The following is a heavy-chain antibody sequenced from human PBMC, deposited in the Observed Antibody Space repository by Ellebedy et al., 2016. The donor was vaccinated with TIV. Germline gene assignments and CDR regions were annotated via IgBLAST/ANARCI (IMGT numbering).Heavy chain of an antibody. CDR1: GYTFTSYA. Sequence: ASVKVSXXASGYTFTSYAMHWVRQAPGQRLEWMGWINAGNGNTKYSQKFQGRVTITRDTSASTAYMELSSLRSEDTAVYYCARVRSIGYSSGWYGNNWFDPWGQGTLVTVSS. D-gene: IGHD6-19*01. CDR3: ARVRSIGYSSGWYGNNWFDP. CDR2: INAGNGNT. V-gene: IGHV1-3*01. J-gene: IGHJ5*02.